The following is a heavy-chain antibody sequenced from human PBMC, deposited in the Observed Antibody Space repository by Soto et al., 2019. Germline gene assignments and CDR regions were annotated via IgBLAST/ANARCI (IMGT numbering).Heavy chain of an antibody. V-gene: IGHV3-9*01. CDR1: GFTFDDYA. CDR2: ISWNSGNI. J-gene: IGHJ4*01. D-gene: IGHD3-22*01. Sequence: EVQLVESGGGLVQPGRSLRLACVGSGFTFDDYAMQWVRQAPGKGLEWVSGISWNSGNIGYADSVKGRFTISRDNAKNSLFLQMNSLRPEDTAFYFCARNTLIVSFDSWGHGTLVTVSS. CDR3: ARNTLIVSFDS.